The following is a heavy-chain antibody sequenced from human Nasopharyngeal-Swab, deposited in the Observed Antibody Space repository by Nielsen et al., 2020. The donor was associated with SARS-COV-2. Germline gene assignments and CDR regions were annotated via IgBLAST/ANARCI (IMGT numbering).Heavy chain of an antibody. J-gene: IGHJ4*02. CDR3: ARGPTYRL. Sequence: SETLSLTCAVHGGSFSGYYWSWIRQPPGKGLEWIREINHSGSTNYNPSLKSRVTISVDTSKNQFSLKLSSVTAADTAVYYCARGPTYRLWGQGTLVTVSS. CDR2: INHSGST. D-gene: IGHD2/OR15-2a*01. V-gene: IGHV4-34*01. CDR1: GGSFSGYY.